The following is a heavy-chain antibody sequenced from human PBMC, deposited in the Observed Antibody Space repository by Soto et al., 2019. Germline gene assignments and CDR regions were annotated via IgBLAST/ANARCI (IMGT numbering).Heavy chain of an antibody. D-gene: IGHD5-18*01. CDR3: ARAVAPAIPGGFDP. V-gene: IGHV1-69*12. Sequence: QVQLVQSGAEVKKPGSSVKVSCKASGGTFSSYAISWVRQAPGQGLEWMGGIIPIFGTANYAQKFQGRVTITADEATSTAYMGRSSLSSEDTAVYYCARAVAPAIPGGFDPWGQGTLVTVSS. CDR2: IIPIFGTA. CDR1: GGTFSSYA. J-gene: IGHJ5*02.